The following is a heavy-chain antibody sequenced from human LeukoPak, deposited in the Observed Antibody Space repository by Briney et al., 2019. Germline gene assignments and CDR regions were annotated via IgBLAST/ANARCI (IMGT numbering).Heavy chain of an antibody. CDR2: ISYDGSNK. Sequence: GRSLRLSCGASGFTFSSYSMHWVRQAPGKGLEWVAVISYDGSNKYYADSVKGRFTISRNDSENMLFLQRNRLTIDATVVYYCARLKAVAGPHYYFDYWGQGTLVTVSS. J-gene: IGHJ4*02. CDR3: ARLKAVAGPHYYFDY. CDR1: GFTFSSYS. V-gene: IGHV3-30*04. D-gene: IGHD6-19*01.